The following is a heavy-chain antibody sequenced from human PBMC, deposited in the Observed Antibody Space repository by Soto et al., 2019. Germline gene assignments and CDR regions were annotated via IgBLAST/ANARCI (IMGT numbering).Heavy chain of an antibody. CDR2: LSDSGISI. D-gene: IGHD6-13*01. J-gene: IGHJ4*02. CDR1: GFTFSSHA. V-gene: IGHV3-23*01. Sequence: GWSLRLSCTASGFTFSSHAMTWVRQAPGKGLEWVSFLSDSGISIYYADSVKGRFTISRANSKNTLYLQIHTLRAEDTAVYYCAKASSSWYAGFFDLWGQGTLVTVSS. CDR3: AKASSSWYAGFFDL.